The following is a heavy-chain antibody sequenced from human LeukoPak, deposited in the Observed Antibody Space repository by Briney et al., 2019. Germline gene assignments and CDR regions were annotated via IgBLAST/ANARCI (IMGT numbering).Heavy chain of an antibody. CDR3: AKDGPYDYVWGSYRYRENFDY. CDR1: GFTFSSYA. V-gene: IGHV3-23*01. J-gene: IGHJ4*02. CDR2: ISGSGGST. D-gene: IGHD3-16*02. Sequence: GGSLRLSCAASGFTFSSYAMSWVRQAPGKGLEWVSAISGSGGSTYYADSVKGRFTISRDNSKNTLYLQMNSLRAEDTAVYYCAKDGPYDYVWGSYRYRENFDYWGQGTLVTVSP.